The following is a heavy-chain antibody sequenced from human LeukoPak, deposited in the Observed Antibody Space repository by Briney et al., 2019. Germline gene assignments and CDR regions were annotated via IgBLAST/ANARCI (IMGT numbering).Heavy chain of an antibody. CDR3: VRAARDNYDSSGYDNWFDP. Sequence: PSETLSLTCTVSGGSISSGSYYWSWIRQPAGKGLEWIGRIYTSGSTNYNPSLKSRVTISVDTSKNHFSLKLSSVTAADTALYYCVRAARDNYDSSGYDNWFDPWGQGTLVTVSS. V-gene: IGHV4-61*02. CDR2: IYTSGST. D-gene: IGHD3-22*01. CDR1: GGSISSGSYY. J-gene: IGHJ5*02.